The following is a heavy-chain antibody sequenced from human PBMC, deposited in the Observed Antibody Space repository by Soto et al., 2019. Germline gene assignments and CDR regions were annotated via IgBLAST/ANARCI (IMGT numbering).Heavy chain of an antibody. V-gene: IGHV3-23*01. Sequence: GGSLRLSCAASRFTFSNYGMSWVRQAPGKGLEWVSGISSTGGSTYYADSVKGRFTISRDNSKNTLDLQMSSLRAEDTAIYYCARAHDYDFWSGFLFYGMDVWGQGTTVTVSS. CDR3: ARAHDYDFWSGFLFYGMDV. D-gene: IGHD3-3*01. CDR1: RFTFSNYG. CDR2: ISSTGGST. J-gene: IGHJ6*02.